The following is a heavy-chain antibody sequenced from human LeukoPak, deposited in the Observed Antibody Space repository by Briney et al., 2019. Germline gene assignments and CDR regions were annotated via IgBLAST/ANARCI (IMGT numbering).Heavy chain of an antibody. D-gene: IGHD5-12*01. Sequence: PSETLSLTCAVYGGSFSGYYWSWIRQPPGQGLEWIGEINHSGSTIYNPSLKSRVTISVDTSKNHFSLNLTSVTAADTAVYYCARDVATPMARVSYWGQGTLVTVSS. CDR3: ARDVATPMARVSY. CDR2: INHSGST. J-gene: IGHJ4*02. CDR1: GGSFSGYY. V-gene: IGHV4-34*01.